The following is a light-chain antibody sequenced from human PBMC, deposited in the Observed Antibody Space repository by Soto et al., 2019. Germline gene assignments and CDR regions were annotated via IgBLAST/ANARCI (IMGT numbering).Light chain of an antibody. CDR2: EVS. V-gene: IGLV2-8*01. Sequence: QSALTQPPSASGSPGQSXXXSCTGTSSDVGGYNYVSWYQQHPGKAPKLMIYEVSKRPSGVPDRFSGSKSGNTASLTVSGLQAEYESDYYCSSYAGSNNLVFGGGTKLTVL. CDR3: SSYAGSNNLV. J-gene: IGLJ2*01. CDR1: SSDVGGYNY.